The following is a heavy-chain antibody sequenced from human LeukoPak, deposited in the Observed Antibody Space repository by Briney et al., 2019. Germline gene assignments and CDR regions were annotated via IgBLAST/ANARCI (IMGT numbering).Heavy chain of an antibody. J-gene: IGHJ4*02. CDR3: ATSSFVQFPNFVY. CDR2: IRGRGGST. Sequence: GGSLRLSCAASRFTFSSSSMSWVRQAPGKGLECVSAIRGRGGSTYYADSVKGRFTISRDTSMHTLYLQINRQRAEETAVNYCATSSFVQFPNFVYWGQGTLVTVSS. CDR1: RFTFSSSS. D-gene: IGHD3-10*01. V-gene: IGHV3-23*01.